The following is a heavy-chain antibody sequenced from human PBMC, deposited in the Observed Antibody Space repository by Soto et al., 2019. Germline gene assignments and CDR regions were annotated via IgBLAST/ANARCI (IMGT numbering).Heavy chain of an antibody. V-gene: IGHV2-26*01. CDR3: ARMDGDYNYYGLDV. D-gene: IGHD4-17*01. Sequence: ESGPTLVNTTETLTLTCSVSGFSLTNGRMGVSWIRQPPGKALEWLAHFFSDAERSYSTSMQSRLNMYKDSSGSQVVLTMTNMAPADTATYFCARMDGDYNYYGLDVWGHGIAVTVSS. J-gene: IGHJ6*02. CDR2: FFSDAER. CDR1: GFSLTNGRMG.